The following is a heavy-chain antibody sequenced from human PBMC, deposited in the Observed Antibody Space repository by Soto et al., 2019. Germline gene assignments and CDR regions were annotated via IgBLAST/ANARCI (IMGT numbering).Heavy chain of an antibody. CDR1: GFTFSSYA. Sequence: GGSLRLSCAASGFTFSSYAMSWVRQAPGKGLEWVSAISGSGGSTYYADSVKGRFTISRDNSKNTLYLQMNSLRAEDTAVYYCAKDMEDCSGGSCYYTPPGWFDPWGQGTLVTVSS. CDR2: ISGSGGST. J-gene: IGHJ5*02. V-gene: IGHV3-23*01. CDR3: AKDMEDCSGGSCYYTPPGWFDP. D-gene: IGHD2-15*01.